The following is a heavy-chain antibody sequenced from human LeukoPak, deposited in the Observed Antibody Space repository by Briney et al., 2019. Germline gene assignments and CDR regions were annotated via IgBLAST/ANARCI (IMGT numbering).Heavy chain of an antibody. D-gene: IGHD6-19*01. CDR3: AKLDDRIAVAGSLGR. CDR1: VFTFGDYA. V-gene: IGHV3-43*01. CDR2: ISWDGGSI. Sequence: HPGGSLRLSCAASVFTFGDYAMYWVRQAPGKGLEWVSLISWDGGSIYYADSVKGRFTISRDNSKNSLYLQMNSLKTEDTALYYCAKLDDRIAVAGSLGRWGQGTLVTVSS. J-gene: IGHJ4*02.